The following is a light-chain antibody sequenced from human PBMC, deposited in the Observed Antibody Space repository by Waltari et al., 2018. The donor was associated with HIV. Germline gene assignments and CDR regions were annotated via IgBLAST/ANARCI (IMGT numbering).Light chain of an antibody. CDR2: QDN. Sequence: SSELTQPPSVSVSPAQTASSTTSGENKGRKYGCWYQQKPGQSPVLVIYQDNKRPSGIPERFSGSTSRSTATLISSGTQAIDAADYCWQAYDSNTVVFGGGTKLTVL. CDR3: QAYDSNTVV. V-gene: IGLV3-1*01. J-gene: IGLJ2*01. CDR1: NKGRKY.